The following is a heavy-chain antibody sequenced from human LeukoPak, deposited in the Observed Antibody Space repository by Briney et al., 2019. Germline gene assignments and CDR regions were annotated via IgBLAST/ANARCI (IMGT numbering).Heavy chain of an antibody. Sequence: PGGSLRLSCAASGFTFSSYAMSWVRQAPGKGLEWVSAISGSGGSTYYADSVKGRFTISRDNSKNSLYLQVNSLRAEDTAMYYCAKDLDYYDGSGWRDAFDVWGQGTMVTVSS. CDR1: GFTFSSYA. CDR3: AKDLDYYDGSGWRDAFDV. D-gene: IGHD3-22*01. CDR2: ISGSGGST. J-gene: IGHJ3*01. V-gene: IGHV3-23*01.